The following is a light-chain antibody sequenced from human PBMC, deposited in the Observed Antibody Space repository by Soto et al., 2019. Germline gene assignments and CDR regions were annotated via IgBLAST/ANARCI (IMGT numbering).Light chain of an antibody. J-gene: IGKJ4*01. V-gene: IGKV3-15*01. CDR3: QLYNNRPLT. Sequence: IVMTQSPSSLSVPQGERATLPCMASQSVSSNLAWHQQTPGQAPRLLIYGACTRATGIPARFSGSASGTEFTLTISSLQSGDFAVYYCQLYNNRPLTFGGGTKVDIK. CDR2: GAC. CDR1: QSVSSN.